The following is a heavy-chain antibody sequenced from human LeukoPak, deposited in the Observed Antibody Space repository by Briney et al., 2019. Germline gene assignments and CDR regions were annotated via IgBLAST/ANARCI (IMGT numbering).Heavy chain of an antibody. Sequence: GGSLRLSCAASGFTFNMYGMGWVRQAPGKWPEWVAAIADSGGNTYYADSGKGRFTISRDNSRNTLSLQMNSLRDEDTAVYYCAKGHNNYYFTIDYWGQGTLVTVSS. CDR1: GFTFNMYG. J-gene: IGHJ4*02. CDR3: AKGHNNYYFTIDY. D-gene: IGHD2/OR15-2a*01. CDR2: IADSGGNT. V-gene: IGHV3-23*01.